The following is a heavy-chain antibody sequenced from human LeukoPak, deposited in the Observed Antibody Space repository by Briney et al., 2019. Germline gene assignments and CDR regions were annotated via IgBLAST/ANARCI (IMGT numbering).Heavy chain of an antibody. V-gene: IGHV4-38-2*02. CDR3: ARDNDSRDPAHFDY. Sequence: PSETLSLTCTVSAYSISTGYYWGWIRQPPGKGLEWIGTIYHSGSTYYNPSLKSRFTISIDTSKNQFSLKLSSVTAADTAVYYCARDNDSRDPAHFDYWGQGTLVTVSS. CDR1: AYSISTGYY. J-gene: IGHJ4*02. D-gene: IGHD3-16*01. CDR2: IYHSGST.